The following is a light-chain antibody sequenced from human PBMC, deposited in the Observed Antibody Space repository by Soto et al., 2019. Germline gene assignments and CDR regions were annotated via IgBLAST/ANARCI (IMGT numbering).Light chain of an antibody. V-gene: IGLV1-44*01. CDR1: NSNIGSNT. CDR2: SSD. Sequence: QSVLIQPPSASGTPGQRVTISCSGRNSNIGSNTVSWYHQVPGTAPKVVIYSSDQRPSGVPDRLSASKSGTSASLAISGLQAEDEADYYCQSYDSSLSGWVFGGGTQLTVL. J-gene: IGLJ3*02. CDR3: QSYDSSLSGWV.